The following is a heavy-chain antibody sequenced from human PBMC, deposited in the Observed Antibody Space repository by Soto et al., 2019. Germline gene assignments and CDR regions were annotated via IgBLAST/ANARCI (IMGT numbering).Heavy chain of an antibody. Sequence: EVQLLDSGGGLVQPGGSLRLSCAASGFTFSGYAMSWVRQAPGKGLEWVSAISGGGGSTYYADSVRGRFTVSRDNSKNTLYMQINCLRAEDTAVYYCAQIRGPHPYYYYIEFWGKGTTVTVSS. J-gene: IGHJ6*03. V-gene: IGHV3-23*01. CDR2: ISGGGGST. D-gene: IGHD3-10*01. CDR3: AQIRGPHPYYYYIEF. CDR1: GFTFSGYA.